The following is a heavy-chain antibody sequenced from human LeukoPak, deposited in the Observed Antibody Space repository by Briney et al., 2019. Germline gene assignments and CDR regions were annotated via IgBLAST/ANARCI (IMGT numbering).Heavy chain of an antibody. CDR1: GGTFSSYA. V-gene: IGHV1-69*13. CDR3: LIFHAEDDIRYHYYFDY. D-gene: IGHD3-9*01. Sequence: ASVKVSCKASGGTFSSYAISWVRQAPGQGLEWMGGIIPIFGTANYAQKFQGRVTITADESTSTAYMELSSLRSEDTAVYYCLIFHAEDDIRYHYYFDYWGQGTLVTVSS. J-gene: IGHJ4*02. CDR2: IIPIFGTA.